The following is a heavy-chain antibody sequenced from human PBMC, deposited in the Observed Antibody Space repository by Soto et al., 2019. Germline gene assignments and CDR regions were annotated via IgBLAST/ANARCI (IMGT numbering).Heavy chain of an antibody. CDR3: ARRAFGSSRSFDI. J-gene: IGHJ3*02. CDR1: GFAFSSHP. Sequence: VQLLESGGDLVHPGGSLSLSCAASGFAFSSHPMSWVRQAPERGLEWVSGISDSGGLTYNADSVKGRFTISRDNSKNTLYLQMNSLRAEDTALYYCARRAFGSSRSFDIWGQGTMVTVSS. CDR2: ISDSGGLT. V-gene: IGHV3-23*01. D-gene: IGHD6-6*01.